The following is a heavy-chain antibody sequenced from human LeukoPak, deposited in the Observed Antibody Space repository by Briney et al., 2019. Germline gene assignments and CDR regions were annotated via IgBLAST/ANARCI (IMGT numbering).Heavy chain of an antibody. CDR3: AKEPTLRPEDYFDY. V-gene: IGHV3-11*01. CDR2: ISSSGSTI. D-gene: IGHD4-17*01. CDR1: GFTFSDYY. Sequence: KSGGSLRLSCAASGFTFSDYYMSWIRQAPGKGLEWVSYISSSGSTIYYADSVKGRFTISRDNAKNSLYLQMNSLRAEDTAVYYCAKEPTLRPEDYFDYWGQGTLVTVSS. J-gene: IGHJ4*02.